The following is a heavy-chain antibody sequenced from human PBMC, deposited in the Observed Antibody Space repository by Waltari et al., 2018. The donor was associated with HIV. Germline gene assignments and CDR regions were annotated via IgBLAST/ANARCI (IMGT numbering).Heavy chain of an antibody. V-gene: IGHV4-39*01. Sequence: QLHLQESGPGLVKPSVTLSLTCTLPGCSVSRRSYFWGWVRQPPGKGMGWVGRIYYTGRAYYNSSLKSRVTISVDTSKNQFSLKVTSVTAADTAVYYCARHALRVGAAYWNFDLWGRGTLVTVSS. CDR1: GCSVSRRSYF. J-gene: IGHJ2*01. CDR3: ARHALRVGAAYWNFDL. D-gene: IGHD1-26*01. CDR2: IYYTGRA.